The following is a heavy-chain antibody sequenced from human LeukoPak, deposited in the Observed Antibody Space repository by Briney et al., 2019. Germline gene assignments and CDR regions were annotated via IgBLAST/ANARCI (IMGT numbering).Heavy chain of an antibody. CDR1: GFTFDDYG. D-gene: IGHD3-22*01. CDR2: ISWNSGSR. Sequence: GGSLRLSCAASGFTFDDYGMHWVRQAPGKGLEWVSGISWNSGSRGYADSVKGRSTISRDNAKNSLYLQMNSLRAEDTALYYCAKDSDGSGYYFDYWGQGTLVTVSS. CDR3: AKDSDGSGYYFDY. V-gene: IGHV3-9*01. J-gene: IGHJ4*02.